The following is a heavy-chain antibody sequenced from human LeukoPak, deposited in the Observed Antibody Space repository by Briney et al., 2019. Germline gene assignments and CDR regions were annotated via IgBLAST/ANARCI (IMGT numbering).Heavy chain of an antibody. V-gene: IGHV1-3*01. D-gene: IGHD3-10*01. CDR3: ARDSCAGSCYDY. J-gene: IGHJ4*02. Sequence: ASVKVSCKASGYTFNDYAIHWVRQAPGQTLEWMGYINSGNGNIVYSQRFQGRLTFTGGTSATTAYMELSSLRSEDTAVYYCARDSCAGSCYDYWGQGTLVTVSS. CDR1: GYTFNDYA. CDR2: INSGNGNI.